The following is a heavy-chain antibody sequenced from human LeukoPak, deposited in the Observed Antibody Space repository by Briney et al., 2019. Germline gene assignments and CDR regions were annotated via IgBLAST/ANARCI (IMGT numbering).Heavy chain of an antibody. Sequence: SETLSLTCTVSGGSISSYYWSWIRQPAGKELEWIGRIYTSGSTNYNPSLKSRVTMSVDTSKNQFSLKLSSVTAADTAVYYCARDRYSSYYDFWSGLDWFDPWGQGTLVTVSS. CDR3: ARDRYSSYYDFWSGLDWFDP. V-gene: IGHV4-4*07. D-gene: IGHD3-3*01. CDR2: IYTSGST. CDR1: GGSISSYY. J-gene: IGHJ5*02.